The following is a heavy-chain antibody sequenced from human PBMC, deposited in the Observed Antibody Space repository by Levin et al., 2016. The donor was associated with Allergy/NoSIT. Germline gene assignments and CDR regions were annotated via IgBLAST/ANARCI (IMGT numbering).Heavy chain of an antibody. Sequence: SVKVSCKASGFTFTSSAVHWVRQAPGQRLEWMGWINAGNGNTKYSQKFQGRVTITRDTSASTAYMELSSLRSEDTAVYYCARSEGSGWFDPWGQGTLVTVSS. CDR2: INAGNGNT. CDR1: GFTFTSSA. V-gene: IGHV1-3*01. D-gene: IGHD1-26*01. J-gene: IGHJ5*02. CDR3: ARSEGSGWFDP.